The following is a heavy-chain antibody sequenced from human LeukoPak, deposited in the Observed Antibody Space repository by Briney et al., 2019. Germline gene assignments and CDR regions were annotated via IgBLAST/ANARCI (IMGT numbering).Heavy chain of an antibody. CDR1: GFTFSSYG. Sequence: GGSLRLSCAASGFTFSSYGMHWVRQAPGKGLEWVAVIWYGGSNKYYADSVKGRFTISRDNSKSTLYLQMNSLRAEDTAVYYCARDRGFDAFDIWGQGTMVTVSS. J-gene: IGHJ3*02. V-gene: IGHV3-33*08. CDR2: IWYGGSNK. CDR3: ARDRGFDAFDI. D-gene: IGHD3-10*01.